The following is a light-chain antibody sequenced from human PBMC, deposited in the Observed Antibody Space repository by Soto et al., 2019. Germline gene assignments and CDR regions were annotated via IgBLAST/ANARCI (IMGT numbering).Light chain of an antibody. J-gene: IGKJ1*01. CDR3: QQYGSSGT. Sequence: VMTQSPATLSVSPGERSTLSCRASQSVSTNLAWYQQKVGQAPRLLMYGASVRATGVPTRFSGSGSGTDFTLTISRLEPEDFAVYYCQQYGSSGTFGQGTKVDIK. CDR2: GAS. V-gene: IGKV3-15*01. CDR1: QSVSTN.